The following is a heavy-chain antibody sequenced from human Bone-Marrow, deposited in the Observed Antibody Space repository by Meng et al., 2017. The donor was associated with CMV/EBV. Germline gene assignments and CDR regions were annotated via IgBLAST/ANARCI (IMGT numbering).Heavy chain of an antibody. CDR3: ARAQVYYFDS. V-gene: IGHV3-21*01. J-gene: IGHJ4*02. CDR2: ISSSSSYI. Sequence: GESLKISCVGSGFTFSCYSMNWVRQTPGKGLEWVSSISSSSSYIYYAVSVKGRFTISRDNAENSLYLQMSSLRAEDTAVYYCARAQVYYFDSWGQGTLVTVSS. CDR1: GFTFSCYS. D-gene: IGHD3-16*01.